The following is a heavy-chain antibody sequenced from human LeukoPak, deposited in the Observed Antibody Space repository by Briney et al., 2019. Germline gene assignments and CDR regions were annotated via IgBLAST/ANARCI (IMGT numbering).Heavy chain of an antibody. D-gene: IGHD6-13*01. V-gene: IGHV3-64*02. J-gene: IGHJ4*02. Sequence: GGSLRLSCSASGFSFSSNAMHWVRQAPGKGLEYVSGISSNGRSTDYADSVKGRFTISRDNSKNTLYLQMGSLRAEDMAVYYCAREGPYSSSWYPCFDYWGQGTLVTVSS. CDR3: AREGPYSSSWYPCFDY. CDR1: GFSFSSNA. CDR2: ISSNGRST.